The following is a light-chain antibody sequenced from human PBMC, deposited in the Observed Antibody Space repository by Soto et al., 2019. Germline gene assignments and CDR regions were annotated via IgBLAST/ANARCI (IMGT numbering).Light chain of an antibody. J-gene: IGKJ4*01. V-gene: IGKV1-39*01. CDR1: QNINTF. CDR2: GAS. CDR3: QQSYDTLLS. Sequence: DIEMTQSPSSLSASVGDRITISCRASQNINTFLNWYQQKGGKAPKLLIHGASSLQSGVPLRFSGSGSGTDFSLPISSLQPEDFATYYCQQSYDTLLSFGGGTKVEIK.